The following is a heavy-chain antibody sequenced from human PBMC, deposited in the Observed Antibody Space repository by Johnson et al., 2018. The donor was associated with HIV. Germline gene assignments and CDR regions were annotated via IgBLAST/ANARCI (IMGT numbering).Heavy chain of an antibody. J-gene: IGHJ3*02. Sequence: QVQLVESGGGVVQPGRSLRLFCAASGFTFNSYAMHWVRQAPGKGLEWVAVISYDGSNKYYADSVKGRFTISRDNAKNSLYLQMNSLRAEDTAVYYCARPANLGVGADAFDIWGQGTMVTVSS. CDR2: ISYDGSNK. V-gene: IGHV3-30-3*01. CDR1: GFTFNSYA. D-gene: IGHD3-16*01. CDR3: ARPANLGVGADAFDI.